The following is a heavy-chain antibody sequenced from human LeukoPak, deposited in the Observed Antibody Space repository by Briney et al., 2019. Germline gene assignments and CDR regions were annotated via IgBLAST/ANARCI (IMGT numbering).Heavy chain of an antibody. CDR3: ARDRFVVVPAATYYYYYYGMDV. CDR2: INPNSGGT. D-gene: IGHD2-2*01. V-gene: IGHV1-2*02. J-gene: IGHJ6*02. CDR1: GYTFTGYY. Sequence: GASVKVSCTASGYTFTGYYMHWVRQAPGQGLEWMGWINPNSGGTNYAQKFQGRVTMTRDTSISTAYMELSRLRSDDTAVYYCARDRFVVVPAATYYYYYYGMDVWGQGTTVTVSS.